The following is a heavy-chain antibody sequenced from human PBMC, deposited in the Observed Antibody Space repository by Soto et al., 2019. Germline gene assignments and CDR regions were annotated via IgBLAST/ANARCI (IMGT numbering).Heavy chain of an antibody. CDR2: ISYDGSNK. CDR1: GFTFSSYG. V-gene: IGHV3-30*18. CDR3: AKADSQYDFWSGYPQPDYYYGIDV. D-gene: IGHD3-3*01. Sequence: PGGSLRLSCAASGFTFSSYGMHWVRQAPGKGLEWVAVISYDGSNKYYADSVKGRFTISRDNSKNTLYLQMNSLRAEDTAVYYCAKADSQYDFWSGYPQPDYYYGIDVRAQRTTVTVSS. J-gene: IGHJ6*02.